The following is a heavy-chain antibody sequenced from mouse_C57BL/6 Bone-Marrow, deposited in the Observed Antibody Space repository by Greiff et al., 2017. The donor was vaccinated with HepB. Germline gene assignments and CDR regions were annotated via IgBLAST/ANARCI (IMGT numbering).Heavy chain of an antibody. D-gene: IGHD2-3*01. J-gene: IGHJ1*03. Sequence: QVQLQQSGAELARPGASVKLSCKASGYTFTSYGISWVKQRTGQGLEWIGEIYPRSGNTYYNEKFKGKATLTADKSSSTAYMELRSLISEDSAVYFCARDGYYWYFDVWGTGTTVTVSS. V-gene: IGHV1-81*01. CDR3: ARDGYYWYFDV. CDR2: IYPRSGNT. CDR1: GYTFTSYG.